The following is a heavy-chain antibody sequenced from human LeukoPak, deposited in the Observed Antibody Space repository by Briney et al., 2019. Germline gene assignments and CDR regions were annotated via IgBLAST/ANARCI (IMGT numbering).Heavy chain of an antibody. CDR1: GYTFTSYG. CDR3: ARDGYYGFDY. J-gene: IGHJ4*02. CDR2: IIPIFGTA. Sequence: ASVKVSCKASGYTFTSYGISWVRQAPGQGLEWMGGIIPIFGTANYAQKFQGRVTITADESTSTAYMELSSLRSEDTAVYYCARDGYYGFDYWGQGTLVTVSS. V-gene: IGHV1-69*13. D-gene: IGHD1-26*01.